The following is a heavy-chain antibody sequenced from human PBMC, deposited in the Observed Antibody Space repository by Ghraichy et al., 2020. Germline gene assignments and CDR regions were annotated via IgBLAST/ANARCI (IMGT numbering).Heavy chain of an antibody. J-gene: IGHJ6*02. D-gene: IGHD3-10*01. CDR3: ARDWGGHYYFSMDV. Sequence: ASVKVSCKTSGYTFTHYGLNWVRQAPGQGLEWMGWISGYNGDTHYARKVQGRVTMTIDTSTSTAYMELRSLRTDDTAVYYCARDWGGHYYFSMDVWGQGTTVTVSS. CDR2: ISGYNGDT. V-gene: IGHV1-18*04. CDR1: GYTFTHYG.